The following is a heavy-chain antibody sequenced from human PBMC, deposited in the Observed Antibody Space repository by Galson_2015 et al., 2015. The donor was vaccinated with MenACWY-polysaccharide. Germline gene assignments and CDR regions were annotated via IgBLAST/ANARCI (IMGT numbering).Heavy chain of an antibody. CDR1: GFTFSSYS. V-gene: IGHV3-21*01. CDR2: ISSSSSYI. CDR3: ARVASYYYDSSGYYPFDY. D-gene: IGHD3-22*01. Sequence: LRLSCAASGFTFSSYSMNWVRQAPGKGLEWVSSISSSSSYIYYADSVKGRFTISRDNAKNSLYLQMNSLRAEDTAVYYCARVASYYYDSSGYYPFDYWGQGTLVTVSS. J-gene: IGHJ4*02.